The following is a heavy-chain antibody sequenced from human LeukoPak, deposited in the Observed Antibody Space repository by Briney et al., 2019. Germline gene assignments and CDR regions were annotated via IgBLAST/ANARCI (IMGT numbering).Heavy chain of an antibody. CDR1: GFTFSSYY. CDR3: ARDGYCRSSNCQFDY. J-gene: IGHJ4*02. D-gene: IGHD2-2*03. CDR2: ISSSSSYI. Sequence: GGSLRLSCAASGFTFSSYYMNWVRQAPGKGLEWVSSISSSSSYIYYADSVKGRFTISRDNAKNSLYLQMNSLRAEDTAVYYCARDGYCRSSNCQFDYWGQGTLVTVSS. V-gene: IGHV3-21*01.